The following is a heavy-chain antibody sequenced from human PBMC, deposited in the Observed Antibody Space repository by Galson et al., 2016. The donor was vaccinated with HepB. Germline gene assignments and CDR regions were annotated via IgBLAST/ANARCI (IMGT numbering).Heavy chain of an antibody. CDR1: GFTFSDSY. Sequence: SLRLSCAASGFTFSDSYMSWIRQAPGKGLEWVSYISSSSSYTNYADSVKDRFTISRDNAKNSLYLQVSSLRVEDTAVYYCARKGAAAAGYALDVWGQGTTVTVSS. CDR3: ARKGAAAAGYALDV. V-gene: IGHV3-11*06. J-gene: IGHJ6*02. D-gene: IGHD6-13*01. CDR2: ISSSSSYT.